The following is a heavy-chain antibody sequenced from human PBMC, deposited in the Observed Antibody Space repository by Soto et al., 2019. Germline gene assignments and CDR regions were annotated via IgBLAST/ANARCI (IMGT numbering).Heavy chain of an antibody. V-gene: IGHV1-69*13. CDR3: ARVTYYYDSSGYYPRLRHHYYYGMDV. D-gene: IGHD3-22*01. Sequence: SAVKVCCKASGGTFTSYAISWVRQAPGQGLEWMGGIIPIFGTANYAQKFQGRVTITADESTSTAYMELSSLRSEDTAVYYCARVTYYYDSSGYYPRLRHHYYYGMDVWGQALMVTVS. J-gene: IGHJ6*02. CDR2: IIPIFGTA. CDR1: GGTFTSYA.